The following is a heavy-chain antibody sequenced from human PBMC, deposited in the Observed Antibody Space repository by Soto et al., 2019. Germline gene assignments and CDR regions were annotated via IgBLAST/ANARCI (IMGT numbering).Heavy chain of an antibody. CDR2: INPNSGGT. Sequence: ASVKVSCKASGYTFTGYYMHWARQAPGQGLEWMGWINPNSGGTNYAQKFQGRVTMTRDTSISTAYMELSRLRSDDTAVYYCARGSEYVLRFLEWLAPFDYWGQGTLVTVSS. CDR1: GYTFTGYY. J-gene: IGHJ4*02. V-gene: IGHV1-2*02. D-gene: IGHD3-3*01. CDR3: ARGSEYVLRFLEWLAPFDY.